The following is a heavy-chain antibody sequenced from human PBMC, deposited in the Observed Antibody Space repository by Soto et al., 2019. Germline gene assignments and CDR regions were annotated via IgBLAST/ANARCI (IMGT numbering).Heavy chain of an antibody. CDR1: GFTFSSYG. CDR3: AKDRVRGGMDV. CDR2: ISYDGSNK. V-gene: IGHV3-30*18. J-gene: IGHJ6*02. D-gene: IGHD6-13*01. Sequence: QVQLVESGGGVVQPGRSLRLSCAASGFTFSSYGMHWARQAPGKGLEWVAVISYDGSNKYYADSVKGRFTISRDNSKNTLYLQMNSLRAEDTAVYYCAKDRVRGGMDVWAKGPRSPSP.